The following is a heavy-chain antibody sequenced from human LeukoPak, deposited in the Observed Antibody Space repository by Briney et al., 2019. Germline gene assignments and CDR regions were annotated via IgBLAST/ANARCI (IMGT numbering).Heavy chain of an antibody. J-gene: IGHJ1*01. CDR3: ATRDSSGSRRRKYFQH. Sequence: ASVKVSCKVSGYTLTELSMHWVRQAPGKGLEWMGGFDPEDGETIYAQKFQGRVTMTEDTSTDTAYMELSSLRSEDTAVYYCATRDSSGSRRRKYFQHWGQGTLVTVSS. D-gene: IGHD3-22*01. CDR1: GYTLTELS. V-gene: IGHV1-24*01. CDR2: FDPEDGET.